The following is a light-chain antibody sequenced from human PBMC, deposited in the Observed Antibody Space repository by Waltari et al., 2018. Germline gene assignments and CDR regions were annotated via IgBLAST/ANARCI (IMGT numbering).Light chain of an antibody. CDR3: GTWDSTLSAGV. J-gene: IGLJ7*01. CDR2: DNN. CDR1: SSNIGNNY. V-gene: IGLV1-51*01. Sequence: QSVLTQPPSVSAAPGQKVTISCSGSSSNIGNNYVSWYQQLPGTAPKVLIYDNNNGPSGIPDRFSGSKSGTSATLDITGLQTGDEADYYCGTWDSTLSAGVFGGGTQLTVL.